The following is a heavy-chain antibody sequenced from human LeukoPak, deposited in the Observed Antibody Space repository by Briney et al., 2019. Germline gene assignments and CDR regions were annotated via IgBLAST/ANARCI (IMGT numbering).Heavy chain of an antibody. CDR3: ARRNYYYGMDV. V-gene: IGHV4-59*01. CDR1: GGSISSYY. Sequence: SETLSLTCTVSGGSISSYYWSWIRQPPGKGLEWIGYIYYSGSTNYNPSLKRRVTISVDTSKNQFSLKLSSVTAADTAVYYCARRNYYYGMDVWGQGTTVTVSS. J-gene: IGHJ6*02. CDR2: IYYSGST.